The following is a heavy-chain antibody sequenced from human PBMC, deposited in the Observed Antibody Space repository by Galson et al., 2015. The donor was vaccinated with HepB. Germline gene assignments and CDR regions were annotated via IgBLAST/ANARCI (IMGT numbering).Heavy chain of an antibody. J-gene: IGHJ4*02. CDR2: IHPGDSDT. CDR3: ARLGATAGY. CDR1: GYSFTNYW. D-gene: IGHD1-26*01. Sequence: QSGAEVKKPGESLKISCKASGYSFTNYWIAWVRQMPGKGLEWMGIIHPGDSDTRYSPSFQGQVTISVESSISTAYLQWRSLKASDTAMYYCARLGATAGYWGQGTLVTVSS. V-gene: IGHV5-51*01.